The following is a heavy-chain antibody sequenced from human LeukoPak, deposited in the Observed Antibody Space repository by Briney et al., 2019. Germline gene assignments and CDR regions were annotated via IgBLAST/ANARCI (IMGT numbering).Heavy chain of an antibody. CDR2: INPNSGGT. CDR3: ARWCIAAAGNEYNWFDP. CDR1: GYTFTGYY. D-gene: IGHD6-13*01. Sequence: ASVKVSCKASGYTFTGYYMHWVRQAPGQGLEWMGWINPNSGGTNYAQKFQGRVTMTRDTSISTAYMELSRLRSDDTAVYYCARWCIAAAGNEYNWFDPWGQGTLVTVSS. V-gene: IGHV1-2*02. J-gene: IGHJ5*02.